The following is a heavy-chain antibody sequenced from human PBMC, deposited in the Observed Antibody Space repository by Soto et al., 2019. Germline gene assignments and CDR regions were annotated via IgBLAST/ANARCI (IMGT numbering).Heavy chain of an antibody. V-gene: IGHV4-31*03. CDR1: GASINSGGYY. J-gene: IGHJ4*02. CDR3: ARGSGGVALPGYFDD. Sequence: QVQLQESGPGLVQPSQTLSLYCSVSGASINSGGYYWTWIRQYPGKGLEWIGYIYNSGNTFYNPSLKSRVNISVDPSNSQFSLNLTSVTAADTAFYYCARGSGGVALPGYFDDWGQGTLVTVSS. D-gene: IGHD6-19*01. CDR2: IYNSGNT.